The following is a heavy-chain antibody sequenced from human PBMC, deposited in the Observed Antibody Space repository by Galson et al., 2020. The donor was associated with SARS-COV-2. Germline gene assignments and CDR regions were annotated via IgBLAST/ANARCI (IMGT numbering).Heavy chain of an antibody. CDR1: GGSITKTSYF. CDR3: ARVSGSSPFNWFDP. D-gene: IGHD2-15*01. V-gene: IGHV4-39*01. CDR2: VSYSEST. J-gene: IGHJ5*02. Sequence: ASETLSLTCTVSGGSITKTSYFWGSIRQSPGKGLEWIGSVSYSESTNYNPSLKSRVTISVDTSKTQFSLKLTSVTAADAAVYYCARVSGSSPFNWFDPWGQGTLVTVSS.